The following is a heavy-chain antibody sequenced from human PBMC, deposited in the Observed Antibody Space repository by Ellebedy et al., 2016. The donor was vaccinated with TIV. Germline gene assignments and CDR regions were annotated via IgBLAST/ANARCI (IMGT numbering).Heavy chain of an antibody. CDR2: LHYSGST. V-gene: IGHV4-59*08. CDR3: ARATRIGARAGNWFDP. CDR1: GGSISSYD. Sequence: SETLSLTCTVSGGSISSYDWSWIRQPPGKGLEWIGYLHYSGSTNYNPSLKSRVTMSVDTSKNQFSLKLSSVTAADTAVYYCARATRIGARAGNWFDPWGQGTLVTVSS. D-gene: IGHD6-6*01. J-gene: IGHJ5*02.